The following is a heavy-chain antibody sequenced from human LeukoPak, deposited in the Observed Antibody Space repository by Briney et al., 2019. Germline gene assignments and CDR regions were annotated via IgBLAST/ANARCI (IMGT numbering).Heavy chain of an antibody. D-gene: IGHD2-15*01. Sequence: HPGGSLRLSCAASGFTFSSYAMSWVRQAPGKGLEWVSAISGSGGSTYYADSVKGRFTISRDNSKNTLYLQMNSLRAEDTAVYYCAKVKMPSGAFDYWGQGTLVTVSS. CDR2: ISGSGGST. CDR3: AKVKMPSGAFDY. J-gene: IGHJ4*02. V-gene: IGHV3-23*01. CDR1: GFTFSSYA.